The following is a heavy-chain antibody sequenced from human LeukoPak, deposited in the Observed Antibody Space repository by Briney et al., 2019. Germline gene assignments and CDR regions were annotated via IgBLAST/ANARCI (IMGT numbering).Heavy chain of an antibody. CDR2: VSSSGSTI. D-gene: IGHD3-10*02. CDR1: GFTFSDYY. V-gene: IGHV3-11*01. J-gene: IGHJ3*02. Sequence: PGGSLRLSCAGFGFTFSDYYMTWIRQAPGKGLEWVSYVSSSGSTIYYADSVKGRFTISRDNAKNSLYLQMSSLRGEDTAIYYCAGPLFSDNAFDIWGQGTMVTVSS. CDR3: AGPLFSDNAFDI.